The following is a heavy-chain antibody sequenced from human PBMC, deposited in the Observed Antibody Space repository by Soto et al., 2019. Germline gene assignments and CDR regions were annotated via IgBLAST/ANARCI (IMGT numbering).Heavy chain of an antibody. CDR1: GGSITSANFF. D-gene: IGHD3-10*01. CDR3: ARDRLSLIRGVPHYDGIDV. V-gene: IGHV4-31*01. J-gene: IGHJ6*02. Sequence: QVQLQESGPGLVKPSQTLSLTCTVSGGSITSANFFWTWIRQHPGKGLEWIGYIYHSGSTYYNPSLQSPVTISIDKSQNQFSLTLTSVTAADTAIYFCARDRLSLIRGVPHYDGIDVWGQGTTVTVSS. CDR2: IYHSGST.